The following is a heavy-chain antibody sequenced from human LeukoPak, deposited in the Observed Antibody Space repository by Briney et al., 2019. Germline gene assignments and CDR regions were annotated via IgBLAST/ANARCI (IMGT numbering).Heavy chain of an antibody. CDR3: ARARMGSYFDY. V-gene: IGHV3-11*01. Sequence: GGSLRLSCAASGFTFSGYYMSWIRQAPGKGLEWVSYISSSGSTIYYADSVKGRFAISRDNAKNSLYLQMNSLRAEDTAVYYCARARMGSYFDYWGQGTLVTVSS. CDR2: ISSSGSTI. J-gene: IGHJ4*02. CDR1: GFTFSGYY. D-gene: IGHD3-10*01.